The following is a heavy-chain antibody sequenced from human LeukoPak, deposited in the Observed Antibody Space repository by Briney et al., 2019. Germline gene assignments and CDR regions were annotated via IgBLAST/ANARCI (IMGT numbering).Heavy chain of an antibody. J-gene: IGHJ3*02. CDR3: ATNLWFGELGAFDI. V-gene: IGHV1-2*02. CDR2: INPNSGGT. Sequence: GASVKVSCKASGYTFTGYYMHWVRQAPGQGLEWMGWINPNSGGTNYAQKFQGRVTMTRDTSISTAYMELSRLRSDDTAVYYCATNLWFGELGAFDIWGQGTMVTVSS. CDR1: GYTFTGYY. D-gene: IGHD3-10*01.